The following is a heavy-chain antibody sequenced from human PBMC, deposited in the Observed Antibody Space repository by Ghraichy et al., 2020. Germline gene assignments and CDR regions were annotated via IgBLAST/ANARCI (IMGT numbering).Heavy chain of an antibody. CDR3: GRDPGSGSSGWHVDL. V-gene: IGHV3-33*01. D-gene: IGHD6-19*01. CDR2: IWYDGSNR. CDR1: GISFSRHG. Sequence: GGSLRLSCVASGISFSRHGMHWVRQVPGKGLEWVAVIWYDGSNRYYADSVKGRFTISRDNSKNTLYLEINSLRGEDTGVYYCGRDPGSGSSGWHVDLWGQGNLLTVSS. J-gene: IGHJ5*02.